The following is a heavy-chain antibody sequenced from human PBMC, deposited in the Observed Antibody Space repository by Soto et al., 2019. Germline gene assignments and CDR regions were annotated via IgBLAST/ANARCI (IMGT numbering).Heavy chain of an antibody. D-gene: IGHD3-10*01. V-gene: IGHV3-53*04. CDR2: LHSGGDT. CDR1: GIPLSSNY. CDR3: ARDGPYYYASRMDV. J-gene: IGHJ6*02. Sequence: EVQLVESGGGLVQPGGSLRLSCVASGIPLSSNYMTWVRQAPGKGLEWVSVLHSGGDTYYANSVKGRFTISRHDSTNTLFLQMNSLTPEDTAVYYCARDGPYYYASRMDVWGQGTTVTVSS.